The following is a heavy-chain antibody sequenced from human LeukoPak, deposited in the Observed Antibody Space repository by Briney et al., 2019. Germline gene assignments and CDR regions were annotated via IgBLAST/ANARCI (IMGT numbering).Heavy chain of an antibody. CDR3: ARHSSDSSGLDY. J-gene: IGHJ4*02. CDR1: GGSVNNANYY. V-gene: IGHV4-39*01. D-gene: IGHD3-22*01. Sequence: PSETLSLTCTVSGGSVNNANYYWGWIRQPPGKGLEYIGSLYHSGITYYNPSLKSRVTISGDTSKNQFSLKLSSVTAADTAVYFCARHSSDSSGLDYWGQGTLVTVSS. CDR2: LYHSGIT.